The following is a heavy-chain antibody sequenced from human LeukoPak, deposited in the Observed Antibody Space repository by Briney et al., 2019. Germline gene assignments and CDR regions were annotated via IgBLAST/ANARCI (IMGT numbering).Heavy chain of an antibody. CDR2: IKTDGSLI. CDR1: GFTFSSYA. V-gene: IGHV3-7*01. D-gene: IGHD7-27*01. J-gene: IGHJ4*02. CDR3: AGDLNWETY. Sequence: GGSLRLSCAASGFTFSSYAMSWVRQAPGKGLEWVANIKTDGSLIYYVDSVKGRFTISRDNAKNSLYLQMNSLRVEDTAVYYCAGDLNWETYWGQGTLVSVSS.